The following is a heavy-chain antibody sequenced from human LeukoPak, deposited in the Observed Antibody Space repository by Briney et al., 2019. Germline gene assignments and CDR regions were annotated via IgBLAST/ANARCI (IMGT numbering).Heavy chain of an antibody. CDR1: GVSISSSNW. D-gene: IGHD3-9*01. CDR2: IYHSGST. Sequence: PSETLSLTCAVSGVSISSSNWWSWVRQPPGKGLEWIGEIYHSGSTNYNPSLKSRVTISVDTSKNQFSLKLSSVTAADTAVYYCARDLPTLRYLDWRGGWFDPWGQGTLVTVSS. CDR3: ARDLPTLRYLDWRGGWFDP. J-gene: IGHJ5*02. V-gene: IGHV4-4*02.